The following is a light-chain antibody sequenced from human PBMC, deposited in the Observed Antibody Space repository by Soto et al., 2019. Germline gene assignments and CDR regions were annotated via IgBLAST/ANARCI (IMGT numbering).Light chain of an antibody. Sequence: QSVLTQPPSVSGAPGQRVTISCTGSSSNIGAGYDVHWYQQLPGTAPKLLIYGNSNRPSGVPDRFSGSKSGTSASLAITGLQAEDEADYYCQSYDSSHHVVFGGGTKLTVL. J-gene: IGLJ2*01. V-gene: IGLV1-40*01. CDR1: SSNIGAGYD. CDR3: QSYDSSHHVV. CDR2: GNS.